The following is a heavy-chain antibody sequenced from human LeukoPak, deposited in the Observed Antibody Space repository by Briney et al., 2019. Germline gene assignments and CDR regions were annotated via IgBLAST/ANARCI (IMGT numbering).Heavy chain of an antibody. CDR1: GYTFTGYY. D-gene: IGHD3-22*01. J-gene: IGHJ3*02. V-gene: IGHV1-2*02. CDR3: ARPYYYDSSGYYRPHDAFDI. CDR2: INPNSGGT. Sequence: ASVKVSCKASGYTFTGYYMHWVRQAPGQGLEWMGWINPNSGGTNYAQKFQGRVTMTRDTSISTAYMELSRLRSDDTVVYYCARPYYYDSSGYYRPHDAFDIWGQGTMVTVSS.